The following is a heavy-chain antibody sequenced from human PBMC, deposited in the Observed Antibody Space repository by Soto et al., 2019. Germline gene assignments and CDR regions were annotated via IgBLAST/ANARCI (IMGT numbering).Heavy chain of an antibody. CDR3: ALQRGYYDSSGLDY. D-gene: IGHD3-22*01. J-gene: IGHJ4*02. CDR1: GFTFSSYG. CDR2: IWYDGSNK. V-gene: IGHV3-33*01. Sequence: GGSLRLSCAASGFTFSSYGMHWVRQAPGKGLEWVAVIWYDGSNKYYADSVKGRFTISRDNSKNTLYLQMNSLRAEDTAVYYCALQRGYYDSSGLDYWGQGTLVTVSS.